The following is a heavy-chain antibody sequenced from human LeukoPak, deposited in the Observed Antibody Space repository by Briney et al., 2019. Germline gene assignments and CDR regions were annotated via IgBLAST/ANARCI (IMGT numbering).Heavy chain of an antibody. CDR3: ARVGSGYYLSDMNY. CDR1: GFTFSSYS. Sequence: GGSLRLSCAASGFTFSSYSMNWVRQAPGKGLEWVSSISSSSSYIYYADSVKGRFTISRDNAKNSLYLHMHSLRAEDTAVYYCARVGSGYYLSDMNYWGQGTLVTVSS. J-gene: IGHJ4*02. V-gene: IGHV3-21*01. D-gene: IGHD3-3*01. CDR2: ISSSSSYI.